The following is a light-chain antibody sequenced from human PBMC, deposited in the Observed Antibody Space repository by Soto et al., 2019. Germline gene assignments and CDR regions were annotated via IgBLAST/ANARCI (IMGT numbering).Light chain of an antibody. CDR2: GAS. Sequence: EIVLTQSPATLSLSPGERSTLSCMAIQSVSSYLAWYQQKPGQAPRLLIYGASSRATGIPDRFSGSGSGTDFTLTISRLEPEDFEVYYCQQYGSSPQTFGQGTKVDIK. V-gene: IGKV3-20*01. J-gene: IGKJ1*01. CDR1: QSVSSY. CDR3: QQYGSSPQT.